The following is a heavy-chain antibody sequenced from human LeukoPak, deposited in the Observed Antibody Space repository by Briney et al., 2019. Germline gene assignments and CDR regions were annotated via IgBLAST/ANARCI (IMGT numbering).Heavy chain of an antibody. J-gene: IGHJ6*02. CDR1: GGSISSDAYY. CDR3: ARVPLHFDILTGYHNQAYGMDV. D-gene: IGHD3-9*01. Sequence: SETLSLTCTVSGGSISSDAYYWSWIRQHPGKGLEWIGYIYYSGSTYYNPSLKSRVTISVDTSKNQFSLKLSSVTDADTAVYYCARVPLHFDILTGYHNQAYGMDVWGQGTTVTVSS. V-gene: IGHV4-31*03. CDR2: IYYSGST.